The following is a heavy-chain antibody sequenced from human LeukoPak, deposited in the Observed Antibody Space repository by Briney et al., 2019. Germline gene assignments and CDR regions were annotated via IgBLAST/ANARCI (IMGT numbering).Heavy chain of an antibody. J-gene: IGHJ6*04. CDR2: IKKDGSEK. V-gene: IGHV3-7*01. Sequence: GGSLRLSCAASGFTFSRYWMSWVRQAPGKGLEWVANIKKDGSEKYYVDSVKGRFTISRDNAKNSLYLQMNSPRAEDTAVYYCAELGITMIGGVWGKGTTVTISS. CDR3: AELGITMIGGV. CDR1: GFTFSRYW. D-gene: IGHD3-10*02.